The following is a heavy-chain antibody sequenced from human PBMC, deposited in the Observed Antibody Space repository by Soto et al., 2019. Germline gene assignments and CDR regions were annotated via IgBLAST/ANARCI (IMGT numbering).Heavy chain of an antibody. D-gene: IGHD3-10*01. V-gene: IGHV3-30*18. J-gene: IGHJ3*01. Sequence: PGGSLRLSCVVSGMIFSNYNMHWVRQAPGKGLEWVAVISYDGNTKDYVDSVKGRFTISRDNSKNTLYLQMNSLRGEDTAKYYCAKGQVRLTLGLFDVWGQGTMVTVSS. CDR2: ISYDGNTK. CDR1: GMIFSNYN. CDR3: AKGQVRLTLGLFDV.